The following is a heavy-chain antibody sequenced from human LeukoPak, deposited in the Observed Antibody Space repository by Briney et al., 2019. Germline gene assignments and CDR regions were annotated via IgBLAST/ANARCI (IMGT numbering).Heavy chain of an antibody. CDR2: ISAYNGNT. D-gene: IGHD5-18*01. V-gene: IGHV1-18*01. Sequence: ASVKVSCKASGYTFTSYGISWVRQAPGQGLEWMGWISAYNGNTNYAQKLQGRVTMTTDTSTSTAYMELRSLRSDDTAVYYCARVYLEPIQLWPTPDYRGQGTLVTVSS. CDR3: ARVYLEPIQLWPTPDY. J-gene: IGHJ4*02. CDR1: GYTFTSYG.